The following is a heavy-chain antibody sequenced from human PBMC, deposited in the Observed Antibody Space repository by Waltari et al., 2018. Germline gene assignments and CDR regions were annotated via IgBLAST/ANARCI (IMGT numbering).Heavy chain of an antibody. J-gene: IGHJ4*02. D-gene: IGHD3-3*01. V-gene: IGHV4-34*01. CDR1: GGSFSGYY. Sequence: QVQLQQWGAGLLKPSGTLSLTCAVYGGSFSGYYWSWIRQPPGKGLEWIGEINHSGSTNYNPSLKSRVTISVDTSKNQFSLKLSSVTAADTAVYYCARSLNYDFWSGYYNVFDYWGQGTLVTVSS. CDR2: INHSGST. CDR3: ARSLNYDFWSGYYNVFDY.